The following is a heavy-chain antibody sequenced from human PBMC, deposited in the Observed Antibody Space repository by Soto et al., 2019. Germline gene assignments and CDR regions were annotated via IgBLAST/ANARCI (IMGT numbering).Heavy chain of an antibody. V-gene: IGHV3-21*01. CDR1: GFTFSSYS. J-gene: IGHJ4*02. D-gene: IGHD5-12*01. Sequence: EVQLVESGGGLVKPGGSLRLSCAASGFTFSSYSMNWVRQAPGKGLEWVSSISSSSSYIYYADSVKGRFTISRDNAKNSLYLQMNSLRAEDTAVYYCAGGLVEMATTYFDYWGQGTLVTVSS. CDR3: AGGLVEMATTYFDY. CDR2: ISSSSSYI.